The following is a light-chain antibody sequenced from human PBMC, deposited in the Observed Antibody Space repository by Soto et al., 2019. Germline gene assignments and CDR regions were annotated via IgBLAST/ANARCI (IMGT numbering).Light chain of an antibody. J-gene: IGLJ3*02. CDR2: TNN. CDR3: AAWDDSLNGPV. V-gene: IGLV1-44*01. Sequence: QPVLPQPPSASGTPGQRVTISCSGSSSNIGSNTVSWYQQLPGTAPKLLIYTNNQRPSGVPDRFSGSKSGTSASLAISGLQSQDEADYYCAAWDDSLNGPVFGGGTKLTVL. CDR1: SSNIGSNT.